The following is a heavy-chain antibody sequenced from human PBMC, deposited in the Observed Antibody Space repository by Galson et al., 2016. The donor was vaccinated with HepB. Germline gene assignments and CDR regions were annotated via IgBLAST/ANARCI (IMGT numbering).Heavy chain of an antibody. J-gene: IGHJ4*02. Sequence: SLRLSCAASGFTFSNYWMSWVRQAPGKGLQWVSVIFSGGSTYYADSVKGRFTISRDNAKNTLYLQMNSLRAEDTAVYYCARGGSRPIDYWGQGTLVTVSS. D-gene: IGHD1-26*01. CDR2: IFSGGST. V-gene: IGHV3-66*01. CDR1: GFTFSNYW. CDR3: ARGGSRPIDY.